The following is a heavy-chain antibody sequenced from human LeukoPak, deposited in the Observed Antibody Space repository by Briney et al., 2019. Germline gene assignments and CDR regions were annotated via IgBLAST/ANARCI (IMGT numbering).Heavy chain of an antibody. J-gene: IGHJ4*02. V-gene: IGHV3-48*03. CDR2: ISSSGSTI. CDR1: GFTFSSYE. CDR3: ARGIDSYFDY. D-gene: IGHD3-16*02. Sequence: PGGSLRLSCAASGFTFSSYEMNWVRQAPGKGLEWVSYISSSGSTIYYADSVKGRFTISRDNAKNSLYLQMNSLRAEDTAVYYCARGIDSYFDYWGQGTLVTVSS.